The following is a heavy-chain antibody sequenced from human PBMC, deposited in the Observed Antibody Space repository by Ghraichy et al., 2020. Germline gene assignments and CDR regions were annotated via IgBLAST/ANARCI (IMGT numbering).Heavy chain of an antibody. V-gene: IGHV3-74*01. CDR3: ARVPYCSGGSCYSRIY. CDR2: INSDGSST. Sequence: LSLTCAASGFTFSSYWMHWVRQAPGKGLVWVSRINSDGSSTSYADSVKGRFTISRDNAKNTLYLQMNSLRAEDTAVYYCARVPYCSGGSCYSRIYWGQGTLVTVSS. CDR1: GFTFSSYW. J-gene: IGHJ4*02. D-gene: IGHD2-15*01.